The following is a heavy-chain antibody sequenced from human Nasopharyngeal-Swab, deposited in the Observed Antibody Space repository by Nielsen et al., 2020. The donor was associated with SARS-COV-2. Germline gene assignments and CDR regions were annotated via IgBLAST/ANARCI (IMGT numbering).Heavy chain of an antibody. CDR2: LYYTGTT. Sequence: SETLSLTYTVSGGSIRSSSHFWAWIRQPPGKGLEWIGSLYYTGTTHYNPSLKSRVTMSVDTSKSQFSLQLSSVTAADTAVYYCARLRYLGIPAYYFDYWGQGSLVTVSS. CDR1: GGSIRSSSHF. D-gene: IGHD7-27*01. J-gene: IGHJ4*02. V-gene: IGHV4-39*01. CDR3: ARLRYLGIPAYYFDY.